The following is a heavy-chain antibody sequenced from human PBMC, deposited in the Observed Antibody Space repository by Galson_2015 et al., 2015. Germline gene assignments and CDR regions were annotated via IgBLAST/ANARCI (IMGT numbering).Heavy chain of an antibody. V-gene: IGHV1-46*01. CDR2: INPSGGST. CDR1: GYTFTSYY. CDR3: ARDPEDIVVVPAARQGPRAVDAFDI. D-gene: IGHD2-2*01. J-gene: IGHJ3*02. Sequence: SVKVSCKASGYTFTSYYMHWVRQAPGQGLEWMGIINPSGGSTSYAQKFQGRVTMTRDTSTSTVYMELSSLRSEDTAVYYCARDPEDIVVVPAARQGPRAVDAFDIWGQGTMVTVSS.